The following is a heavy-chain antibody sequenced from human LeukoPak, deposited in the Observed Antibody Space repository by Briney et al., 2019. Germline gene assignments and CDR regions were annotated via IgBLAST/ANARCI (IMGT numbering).Heavy chain of an antibody. CDR2: ISPSGDIK. D-gene: IGHD5-24*01. V-gene: IGHV3-23*01. CDR3: AKDDAWLQYND. J-gene: IGHJ4*02. CDR1: GFTFSRHG. Sequence: PGGSLRLSCVASGFTFSRHGMNWVRQAPGKGLGWVSGISPSGDIKYYVDSVKGRFTVSRDNSKNTLHLQINSLRDEDTAVYYCAKDDAWLQYNDWGQGTLVTVSS.